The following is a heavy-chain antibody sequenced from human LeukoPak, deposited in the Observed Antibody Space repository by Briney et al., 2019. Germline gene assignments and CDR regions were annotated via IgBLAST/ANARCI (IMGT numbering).Heavy chain of an antibody. Sequence: GSLRLSCAASGFTFSSYAMSWVRQAPGKGLEWVSAISGSGGSTYYADSVKGRFTISRDNSKNTLYLQMNSLRAEDTAVYYCAKDPRYSFIGSYQNAEDFDYWGQGTLVTVSS. J-gene: IGHJ4*02. D-gene: IGHD1-26*01. CDR2: ISGSGGST. CDR1: GFTFSSYA. CDR3: AKDPRYSFIGSYQNAEDFDY. V-gene: IGHV3-23*01.